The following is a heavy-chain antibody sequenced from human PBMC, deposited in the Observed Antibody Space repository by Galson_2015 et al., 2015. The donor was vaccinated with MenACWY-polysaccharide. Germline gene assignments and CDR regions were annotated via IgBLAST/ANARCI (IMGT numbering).Heavy chain of an antibody. CDR3: ASRGVVTPYSLDY. D-gene: IGHD2-15*01. J-gene: IGHJ4*02. CDR2: ITPTDDPK. Sequence: SLRLSCAASGFSFSSYSMTWVRQAPGKGLEWLSYITPTDDPKMYADSVKGRFTISRDNAKNSLYLQMNNLRAEDTAVYYCASRGVVTPYSLDYWGQGTLVSGSS. CDR1: GFSFSSYS. V-gene: IGHV3-48*01.